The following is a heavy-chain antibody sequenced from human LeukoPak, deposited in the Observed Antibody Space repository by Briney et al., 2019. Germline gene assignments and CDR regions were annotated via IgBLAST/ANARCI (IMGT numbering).Heavy chain of an antibody. Sequence: KTSETLSLTCTVSGGSISNYYWSWIRQPPGKGLECMGYIYYSGTTNHNPSLKSRVTISVDTSKNQFSLKLSSVTAADTAVYYCARHGGYSSPYLHWGQGTLVTVSS. D-gene: IGHD6-13*01. CDR2: IYYSGTT. CDR3: ARHGGYSSPYLH. CDR1: GGSISNYY. V-gene: IGHV4-59*08. J-gene: IGHJ1*01.